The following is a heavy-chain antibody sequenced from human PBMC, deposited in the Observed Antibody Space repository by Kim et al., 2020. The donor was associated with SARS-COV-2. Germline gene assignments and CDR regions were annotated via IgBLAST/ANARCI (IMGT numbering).Heavy chain of an antibody. CDR1: GGTFSSYA. J-gene: IGHJ3*02. CDR3: ARDRAHCGGDCYRFFDI. D-gene: IGHD2-21*02. Sequence: SVKVSCKASGGTFSSYAISWVRQAPGQGLEWMGGIIPIFGTANYAQKFQGRVTITADESTSTAYMELSSLRSEDTAVYYCARDRAHCGGDCYRFFDIWGQGTMVTVSS. CDR2: IIPIFGTA. V-gene: IGHV1-69*13.